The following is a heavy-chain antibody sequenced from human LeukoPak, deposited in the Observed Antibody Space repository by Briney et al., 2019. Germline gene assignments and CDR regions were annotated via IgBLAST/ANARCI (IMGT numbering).Heavy chain of an antibody. J-gene: IGHJ4*02. Sequence: GGSLRLSCAASGFTFSSYSMDWVRQAPGKGLEWVSYINSSSSTIYYADSVKGRFTISRDNAKNSLYLQMNSLRAEDTAVYYCARGLPTPSYYYDSSGYTAFDYWGQGTLVTVSS. CDR3: ARGLPTPSYYYDSSGYTAFDY. CDR2: INSSSSTI. CDR1: GFTFSSYS. D-gene: IGHD3-22*01. V-gene: IGHV3-48*04.